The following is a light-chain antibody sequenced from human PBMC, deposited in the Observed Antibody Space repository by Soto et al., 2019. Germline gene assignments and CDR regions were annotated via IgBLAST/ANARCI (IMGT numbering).Light chain of an antibody. CDR1: QSVSGY. CDR2: RIF. Sequence: EIVMTQSPGTVSVFPGEIVTLSCRASQSVSGYLDWFHQKPGQAPRLVLLRIFTRAIGVPARFSGSGSETEFTLTISGLQSEDSGVYYCLQHYSWPWTFGQGTKVEIK. J-gene: IGKJ1*01. V-gene: IGKV3-15*01. CDR3: LQHYSWPWT.